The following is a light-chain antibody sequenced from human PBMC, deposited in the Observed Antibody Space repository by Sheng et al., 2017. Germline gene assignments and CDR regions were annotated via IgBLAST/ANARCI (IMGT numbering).Light chain of an antibody. CDR1: QSIVSNY. V-gene: IGKV3-20*01. Sequence: EIVLTQSPGTLSLSPGERATLSCRASQSIVSNYLAWFQQNPGQAPRLLMYGVSSRATGIPDRFSGSGFGTDFTLIISRLEPEDFAVYYCQQYGSSPFTFGGGTKVEIK. J-gene: IGKJ4*01. CDR3: QQYGSSPFT. CDR2: GVS.